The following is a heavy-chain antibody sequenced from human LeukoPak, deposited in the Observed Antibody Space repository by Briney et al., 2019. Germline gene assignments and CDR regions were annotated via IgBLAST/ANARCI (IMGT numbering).Heavy chain of an antibody. CDR1: GGTFSSYA. J-gene: IGHJ3*02. V-gene: IGHV1-69*13. CDR2: IIPIFGTA. D-gene: IGHD2-2*01. CDR3: ARDCSSTSRYGRAFDI. Sequence: SVMVSCKASGGTFSSYAISWVRQAPGQGLEWMGGIIPIFGTANYAQKFRGRVTITADESTSTAYMELSSLRSEDTAVYYCARDCSSTSRYGRAFDIWGQGTMVTVSS.